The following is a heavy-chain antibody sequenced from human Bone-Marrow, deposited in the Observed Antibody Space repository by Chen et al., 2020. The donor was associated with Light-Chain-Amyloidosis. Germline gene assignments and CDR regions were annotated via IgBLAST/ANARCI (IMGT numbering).Heavy chain of an antibody. CDR3: ARRRDGYNFDY. V-gene: IGHV5-51*01. CDR2: IYPDDSDA. Sequence: KISCKGSGYTFPNYWIGWVRQMPVKGLEWMGVIYPDDSDARYSPSFEGQVTISADKSITTAYLQWRSLKASDTAMYYCARRRDGYNFDYWGQGTLVTVSS. D-gene: IGHD5-12*01. CDR1: GYTFPNYW. J-gene: IGHJ4*02.